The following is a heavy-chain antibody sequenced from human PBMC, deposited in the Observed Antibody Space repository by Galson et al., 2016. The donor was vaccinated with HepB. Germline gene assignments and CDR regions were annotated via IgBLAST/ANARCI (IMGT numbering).Heavy chain of an antibody. CDR1: GFTFSSYA. CDR2: IGRSASHT. D-gene: IGHD3-10*01. CDR3: AKDRISVVRGIVSVFFDS. Sequence: SLRLSCAASGFTFSSYAMSWVRHAPGKGLEWVSTIGRSASHTYYADSVKGRFTISRDNSENNVYLHMKTLRAEDTDVSFCAKDRISVVRGIVSVFFDSWGQGTLVTVSS. V-gene: IGHV3-23*01. J-gene: IGHJ4*02.